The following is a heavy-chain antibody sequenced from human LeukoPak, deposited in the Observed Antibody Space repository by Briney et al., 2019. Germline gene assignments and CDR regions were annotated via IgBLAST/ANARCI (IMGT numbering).Heavy chain of an antibody. J-gene: IGHJ6*02. CDR1: GFTFGSQP. Sequence: PGGSLRLFCVASGFTFGSQPMSWVRQAPGKELEWVTAFSDNDDTLRYAESVKGRFTISRDTSKNTLYLQMNNLSAENTDLYYCAKGSQGLVVVMDIWGQGTTVTVSS. CDR2: FSDNDDTL. D-gene: IGHD6-19*01. V-gene: IGHV3-23*01. CDR3: AKGSQGLVVVMDI.